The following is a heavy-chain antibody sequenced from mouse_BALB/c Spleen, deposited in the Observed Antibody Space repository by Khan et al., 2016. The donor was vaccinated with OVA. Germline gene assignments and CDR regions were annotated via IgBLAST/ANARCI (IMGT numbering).Heavy chain of an antibody. J-gene: IGHJ3*01. D-gene: IGHD1-1*01. CDR1: GFTFSSFA. CDR3: ARHNYGPFAY. V-gene: IGHV5-9-3*01. CDR2: ISSDADYT. Sequence: EVELVESGGGLVKPGGPLRLSCAASGFTFSSFAMSWVRQTPEKRLEWVATISSDADYTNYPDSVQGRFTISRDNAKNTIYLQMSSLSSEDTAIYYCARHNYGPFAYWGQGTLVTVSA.